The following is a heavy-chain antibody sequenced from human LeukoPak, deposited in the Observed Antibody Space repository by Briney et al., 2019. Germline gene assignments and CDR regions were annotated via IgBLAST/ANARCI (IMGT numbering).Heavy chain of an antibody. D-gene: IGHD5-18*01. V-gene: IGHV3-9*01. CDR3: AKDYRGYSYGRYYYYGMDV. Sequence: GGSLRLSCAASGFTFDDYAMHWVRQAPGKGLEWVSGISWNSGSVGYADSVKGRFTISRDNAKNSLYLQMNSLRAEDTALYYCAKDYRGYSYGRYYYYGMDVWGQGTTVTVSS. CDR2: ISWNSGSV. J-gene: IGHJ6*02. CDR1: GFTFDDYA.